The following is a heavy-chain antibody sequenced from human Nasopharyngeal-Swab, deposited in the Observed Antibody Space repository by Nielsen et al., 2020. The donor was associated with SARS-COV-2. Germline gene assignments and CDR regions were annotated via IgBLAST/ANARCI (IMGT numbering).Heavy chain of an antibody. CDR1: GFTVSTNY. Sequence: GESLKISCAASGFTVSTNYMSWVRQAPGKGLEWVSVIYSGGSTYYADSVKGRFTISRDNSKNTLYLQMNSLRAEDTAVYCCARRSFDYYYGMDVWGQGTTVTVSS. J-gene: IGHJ6*02. V-gene: IGHV3-53*01. CDR2: IYSGGST. CDR3: ARRSFDYYYGMDV.